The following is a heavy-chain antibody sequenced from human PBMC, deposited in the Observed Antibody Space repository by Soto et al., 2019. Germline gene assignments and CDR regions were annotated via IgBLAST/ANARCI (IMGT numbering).Heavy chain of an antibody. CDR2: ISGSGGST. V-gene: IGHV3-23*01. CDR3: AKDRLTYYYDSSVRPEYFQH. J-gene: IGHJ1*01. CDR1: GFTFSSYA. D-gene: IGHD3-22*01. Sequence: PGGSLRLSCAASGFTFSSYAMSWVRQAPGKGLEWVSAISGSGGSTYYADSVKGRFTISRDNSKNTLYLQMNSLRAEDTAVYYCAKDRLTYYYDSSVRPEYFQHWGQGTLVTVSS.